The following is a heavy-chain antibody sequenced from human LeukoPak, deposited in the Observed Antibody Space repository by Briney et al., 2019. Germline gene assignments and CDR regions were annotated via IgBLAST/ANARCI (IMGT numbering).Heavy chain of an antibody. CDR1: GGSFSGYY. D-gene: IGHD2-2*01. V-gene: IGHV4-34*01. J-gene: IGHJ5*02. CDR3: ARGSHSRGRYCSSTSCYAGVNWFDP. Sequence: PSETLSLTCAVSGGSFSGYYWSWIRQPPGKGLEWIGEINHSGSTNYNPSLKSRVTISVDTSKNQFSLKLSSVTAADTAVYYCARGSHSRGRYCSSTSCYAGVNWFDPWGQGTLVTVSS. CDR2: INHSGST.